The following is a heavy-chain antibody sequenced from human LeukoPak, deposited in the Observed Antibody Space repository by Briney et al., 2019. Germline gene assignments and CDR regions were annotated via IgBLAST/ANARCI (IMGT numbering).Heavy chain of an antibody. CDR1: GYTFTSYA. V-gene: IGHV1-3*01. CDR2: INAGNGNT. J-gene: IGHJ5*02. Sequence: ASVKVSCKASGYTFTSYAMHWVGQAPGQRLEWMGWINAGNGNTKYSQKFQGRVTITRDTSASTAYMEPSSLRSEDTSVYYCARTQHGDYVNWFDPWGQGTLVTVSS. CDR3: ARTQHGDYVNWFDP. D-gene: IGHD4-17*01.